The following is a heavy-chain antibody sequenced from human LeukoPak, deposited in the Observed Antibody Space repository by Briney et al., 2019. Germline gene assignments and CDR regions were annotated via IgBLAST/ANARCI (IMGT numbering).Heavy chain of an antibody. CDR2: ISVGGIAT. Sequence: PGGSLTLSCAASGFTFSSYVMRWVRQAPGKGREWVSRISVGGIATYYADSVKGRFTISRDNSKSTLYLQMSSLRAEDTAIYYCAKGPTRGVSYYFDYWGQGSLVTVSS. CDR3: AKGPTRGVSYYFDY. V-gene: IGHV3-23*01. J-gene: IGHJ4*02. D-gene: IGHD3-10*01. CDR1: GFTFSSYV.